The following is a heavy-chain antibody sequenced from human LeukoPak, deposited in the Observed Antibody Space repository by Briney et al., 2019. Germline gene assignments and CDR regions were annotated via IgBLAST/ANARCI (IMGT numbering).Heavy chain of an antibody. V-gene: IGHV1-2*02. Sequence: GASVKVSCKASGYTFTGYYMHWVRQAPGQGLEWMGWINPNSGGTKYAQKFQGRVTMTRNTSITTAYMELSSLRSDDTAVYYCARGPYYLNDYWGQGTLVTVSS. CDR2: INPNSGGT. J-gene: IGHJ4*02. D-gene: IGHD2/OR15-2a*01. CDR3: ARGPYYLNDY. CDR1: GYTFTGYY.